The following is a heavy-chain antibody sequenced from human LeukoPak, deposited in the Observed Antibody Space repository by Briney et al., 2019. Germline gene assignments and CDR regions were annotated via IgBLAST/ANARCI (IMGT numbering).Heavy chain of an antibody. CDR1: GFTFSSYS. J-gene: IGHJ6*03. Sequence: GGSLRLSCAASGFTFSSYSMNWVRQAPGKGLEWVSSISSSSSYIYYADSVKGRFTISRDNAKNSLYLQMSSLRAEDTAVYYCARGIPLYRGYYYYMDVWGKGTTVTVSS. CDR2: ISSSSSYI. V-gene: IGHV3-21*01. D-gene: IGHD2-21*01. CDR3: ARGIPLYRGYYYYMDV.